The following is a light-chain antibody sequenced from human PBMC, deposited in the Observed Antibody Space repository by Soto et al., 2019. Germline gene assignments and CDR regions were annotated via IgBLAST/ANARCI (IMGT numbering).Light chain of an antibody. CDR1: ESVRSY. CDR2: DAS. CDR3: QQRSNWPTYT. J-gene: IGKJ2*01. Sequence: EIVLTQSPATLSLSPGERATLSCRASESVRSYLAWYQQKPGQAPRLLIYDASNRATGIPARFSGSGSGTDFTLTISSLETEDFAVYYCQQRSNWPTYTFGQGTKLEIK. V-gene: IGKV3-11*01.